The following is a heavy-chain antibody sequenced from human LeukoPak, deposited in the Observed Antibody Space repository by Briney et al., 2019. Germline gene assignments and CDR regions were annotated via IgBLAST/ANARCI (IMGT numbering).Heavy chain of an antibody. J-gene: IGHJ3*02. V-gene: IGHV4-31*03. Sequence: SETLSLTCTVSGGSISSGGYYWSWIRQHPGKGLEWIGYIYYSGSTYYNPSLKSRVTISVDTSKNQFSLKLSSVTAADTAVYYCARWKATARAFDIWGQGTMVTVSS. CDR3: ARWKATARAFDI. CDR2: IYYSGST. D-gene: IGHD5-12*01. CDR1: GGSISSGGYY.